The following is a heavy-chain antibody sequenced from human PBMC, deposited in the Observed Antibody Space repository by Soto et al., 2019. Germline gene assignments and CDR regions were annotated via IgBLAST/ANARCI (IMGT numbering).Heavy chain of an antibody. V-gene: IGHV3-33*01. J-gene: IGHJ4*02. CDR1: GFTFSTYG. CDR2: IWYDGSNK. CDR3: AREAKEYYSDY. D-gene: IGHD3-10*01. Sequence: QVQLVESGGDVVQPGRSLRLSCAASGFTFSTYGMHWVRQAPGKGLEWVAAIWYDGSNKYYADSVKGRFTISRDNSKNTLYLQMNSLRAEDTAVYYCAREAKEYYSDYWGQGTLVTVSS.